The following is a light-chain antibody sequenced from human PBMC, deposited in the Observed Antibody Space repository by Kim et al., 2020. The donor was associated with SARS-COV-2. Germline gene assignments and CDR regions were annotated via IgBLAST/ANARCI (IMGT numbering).Light chain of an antibody. CDR3: QTSGSYIHCV. CDR1: SGHSSYA. Sequence: QPVLTQSPSASASLGASFKLTCTLSSGHSSYAIAWHQQQAEKHPRYLMKLNSDGSHSKGDGNPDRFSGSSSGAERYLTISILQSEYEADYYCQTSGSYIHCVFGGGTKLTVL. CDR2: LNSDGSH. J-gene: IGLJ3*02. V-gene: IGLV4-69*01.